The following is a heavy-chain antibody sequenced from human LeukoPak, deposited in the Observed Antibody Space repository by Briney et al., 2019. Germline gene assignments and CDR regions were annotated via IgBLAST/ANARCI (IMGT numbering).Heavy chain of an antibody. D-gene: IGHD3-10*01. CDR1: GYTFTSYG. CDR3: AREPPYYYGSGSYYNPLTY. V-gene: IGHV1-18*04. J-gene: IGHJ4*02. Sequence: ASVKVSCKASGYTFTSYGISWVRQAPGQGLEWMGWISAYNGNTNYAQKLQGRVTMTTDTSTSTAYMELRSLRSDDTAVYYCAREPPYYYGSGSYYNPLTYWGQGTLVTVSS. CDR2: ISAYNGNT.